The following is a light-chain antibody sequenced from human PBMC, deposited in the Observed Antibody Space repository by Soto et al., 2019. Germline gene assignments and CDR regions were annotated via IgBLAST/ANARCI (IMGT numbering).Light chain of an antibody. CDR2: DNN. J-gene: IGLJ2*01. CDR3: GRWDSSLSGVL. CDR1: SSNIGNNY. V-gene: IGLV1-51*01. Sequence: QSVLTQPPSVSAAPGQKVTISCSGSSSNIGNNYVSWYQQLPGTAPKLLIHDNNKRHSGIPNRFSGDKSGTSATLGITGLQTGDEADYYCGRWDSSLSGVLFGGGTKLTVL.